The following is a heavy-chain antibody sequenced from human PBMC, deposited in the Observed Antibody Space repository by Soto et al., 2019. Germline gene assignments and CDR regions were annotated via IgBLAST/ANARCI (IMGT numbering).Heavy chain of an antibody. J-gene: IGHJ3*02. Sequence: QVQLVESGGGVVQPGRSLRLSCAASGFTFSSYGMHWVRQAPGKGLEWGAVISYDGSNKYYADSVKGRFTISRDNSKNTLYLQMNSLRAEDTAVYYCAKDLIAVAGAYDAFDIWGQGTMVTVSS. CDR1: GFTFSSYG. CDR2: ISYDGSNK. V-gene: IGHV3-30*18. D-gene: IGHD6-19*01. CDR3: AKDLIAVAGAYDAFDI.